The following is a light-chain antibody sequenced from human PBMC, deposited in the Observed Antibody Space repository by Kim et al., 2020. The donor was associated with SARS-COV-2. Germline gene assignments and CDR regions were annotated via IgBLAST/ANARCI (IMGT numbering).Light chain of an antibody. J-gene: IGKJ2*01. V-gene: IGKV1-39*01. CDR2: AAS. CDR3: QQSYGAPYS. CDR1: QNVRRI. Sequence: SASVGDRVTITCRTSQNVRRILNWYQQKPGKAPNVLIYAASSLKSGVPSRISGSGSGTAFTLTISSLQLEDIATYYCQQSYGAPYSFGQGTKLEI.